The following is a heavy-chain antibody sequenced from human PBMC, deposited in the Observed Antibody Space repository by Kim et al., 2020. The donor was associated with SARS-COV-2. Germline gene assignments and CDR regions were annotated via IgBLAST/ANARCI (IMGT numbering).Heavy chain of an antibody. J-gene: IGHJ5*02. V-gene: IGHV3-30*01. CDR3: ARDRGADFWGGYSGFSFDP. Sequence: KGRFTISRDNSKNTLYLQMNSLGAEDTAVYYCARDRGADFWGGYSGFSFDPWGQGTLVTVSS. D-gene: IGHD3-3*01.